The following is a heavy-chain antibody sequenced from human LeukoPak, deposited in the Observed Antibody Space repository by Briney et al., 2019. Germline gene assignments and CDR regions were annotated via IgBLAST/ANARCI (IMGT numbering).Heavy chain of an antibody. CDR1: GFTFSSYD. CDR3: GRDFNY. V-gene: IGHV3-21*01. Sequence: GGSLRLSCAASGFTFSSYDMIWVRQAPGKGLEWLSTITGSSANTYYAEPAKGRFTISRDDAKNSLHLQMNSLRAEDTAVYYCGRDFNYWGQGTLVTVAS. CDR2: ITGSSANT. J-gene: IGHJ4*02.